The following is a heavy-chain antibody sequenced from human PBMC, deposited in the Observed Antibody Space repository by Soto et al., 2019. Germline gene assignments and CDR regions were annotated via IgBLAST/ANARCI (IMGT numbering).Heavy chain of an antibody. Sequence: QVQLVQSGAEVKKPGASVKVSCKASGYTFTSYGISWVRQAPGQGLEWMGWISGYNGHTNYAQKVQDRVTMTTDTSTSTTYMGLRSLRSDDTAVYYCVRDPNCGGDCYPDYWGQGTLVTVSS. CDR3: VRDPNCGGDCYPDY. V-gene: IGHV1-18*01. J-gene: IGHJ4*02. CDR1: GYTFTSYG. D-gene: IGHD2-21*02. CDR2: ISGYNGHT.